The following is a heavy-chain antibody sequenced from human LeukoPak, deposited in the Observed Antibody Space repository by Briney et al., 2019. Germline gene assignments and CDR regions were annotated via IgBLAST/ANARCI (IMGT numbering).Heavy chain of an antibody. CDR1: GYTFTSYG. J-gene: IGHJ4*02. CDR2: IIPILGIA. V-gene: IGHV1-69*04. Sequence: ASVKVSCKASGYTFTSYGISWVRQAPGQGLEWMGRIIPILGIANYAQKFQGRVTITADKSTSTAYMELSSLRSEDTAVYYCARDLPRGYSYGYWGQGTLVTVSS. CDR3: ARDLPRGYSYGY. D-gene: IGHD5-18*01.